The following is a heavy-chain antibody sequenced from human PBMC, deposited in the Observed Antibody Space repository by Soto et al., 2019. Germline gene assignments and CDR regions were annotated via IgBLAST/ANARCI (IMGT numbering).Heavy chain of an antibody. CDR2: ISYDGSNK. Sequence: GGSLRLSCAASGFTFGSYGMHWVRQAPGKGLDWVAVISYDGSNKYYADSVKGRFTISRDNSKNTLYLQMNSLTTEDTAVYYCAKDMGMITFGGVDLWGQGTLVTVSS. CDR1: GFTFGSYG. J-gene: IGHJ5*02. D-gene: IGHD3-16*01. V-gene: IGHV3-30*18. CDR3: AKDMGMITFGGVDL.